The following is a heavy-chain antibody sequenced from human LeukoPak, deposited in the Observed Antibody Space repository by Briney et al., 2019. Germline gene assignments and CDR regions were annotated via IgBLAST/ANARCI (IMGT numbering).Heavy chain of an antibody. CDR1: GFSFDNYG. D-gene: IGHD2-15*01. CDR2: IGYDGSDK. J-gene: IGHJ4*02. V-gene: IGHV3-33*01. Sequence: GGSLRLSCEASGFSFDNYGMHWVRQAPGKGLEWVAVIGYDGSDKYYANSVKGRFTVSRDNSKNTLNLQMNSLRAEDTAVYYCARALGYCSGGICYGLDYWGQGTLVTVSS. CDR3: ARALGYCSGGICYGLDY.